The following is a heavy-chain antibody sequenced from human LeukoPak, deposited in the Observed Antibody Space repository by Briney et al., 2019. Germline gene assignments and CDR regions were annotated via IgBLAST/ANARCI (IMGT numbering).Heavy chain of an antibody. V-gene: IGHV3-30*03. Sequence: PGGSLRLSCGASGFTFSSYGMHWVRRAPGKGLDWVAAISKDGRNKYYADSVKGRFTISRDNSRNTLSLEMNSLRSEDTAVYYCARSADYLHDAFDIWGQGTMVTVSS. CDR2: ISKDGRNK. J-gene: IGHJ3*02. CDR3: ARSADYLHDAFDI. D-gene: IGHD4-11*01. CDR1: GFTFSSYG.